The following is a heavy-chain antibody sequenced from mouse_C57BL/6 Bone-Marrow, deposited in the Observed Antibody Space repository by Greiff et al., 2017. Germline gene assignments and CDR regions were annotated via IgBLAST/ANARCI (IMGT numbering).Heavy chain of an antibody. D-gene: IGHD1-1*01. J-gene: IGHJ4*01. CDR2: IYPGDGDT. CDR3: ARYYYGSSYDYAIDY. Sequence: QVQLQQSGAELVKPGASVKISCKASGYAFSSYWMNWVKQRPGKGLEWIGQIYPGDGDTNYNGKFKGKATLTADKSSSTAYMQLSSLTSEDSAVYFCARYYYGSSYDYAIDYWGQGTSVTVSS. CDR1: GYAFSSYW. V-gene: IGHV1-80*01.